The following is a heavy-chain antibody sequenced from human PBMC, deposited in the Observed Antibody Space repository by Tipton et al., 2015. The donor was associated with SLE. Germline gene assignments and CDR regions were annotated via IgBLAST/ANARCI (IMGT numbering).Heavy chain of an antibody. CDR1: GFTFSTYA. V-gene: IGHV4-38-2*01. J-gene: IGHJ4*02. Sequence: LRLSCAASGFTFSTYAMSWVRQAPGKGLEWIGSIYHSGSTYYNPSLKSRVTISIDTFKNQFSLRLSSVTAADTAVYYCARGPVTGYFASWGPGTLVTVSS. D-gene: IGHD2-21*02. CDR2: IYHSGST. CDR3: ARGPVTGYFAS.